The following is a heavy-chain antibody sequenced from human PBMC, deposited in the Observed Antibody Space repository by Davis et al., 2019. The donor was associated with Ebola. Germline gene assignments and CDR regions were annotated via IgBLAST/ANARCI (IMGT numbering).Heavy chain of an antibody. J-gene: IGHJ4*02. Sequence: GSLRLSCAVSGGSISSSNWWSWVRQPPGKGLEWLGEIYHSGSTNYNPSLKSRVTISVDKSKNQFSLKLSSVTAADTAVYYCACVAAAGTGGLEYWGQGTLVTVSS. CDR1: GGSISSSNW. CDR2: IYHSGST. D-gene: IGHD6-13*01. V-gene: IGHV4-4*02. CDR3: ACVAAAGTGGLEY.